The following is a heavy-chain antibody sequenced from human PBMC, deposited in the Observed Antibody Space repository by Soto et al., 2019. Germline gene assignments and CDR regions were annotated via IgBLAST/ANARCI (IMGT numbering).Heavy chain of an antibody. Sequence: QVQLVESGGGLVKPGGSLRLSCAASGFTFSDYYMSWIRQAPGKGLEWVSYISSSGSTIYYADSVKGRFTISRDNAKNSLYLQMNSLRAEDTAVYYCARESIVVVVAANESFPYYYGMDVWGQGTTVTVSS. D-gene: IGHD2-15*01. CDR3: ARESIVVVVAANESFPYYYGMDV. V-gene: IGHV3-11*01. CDR1: GFTFSDYY. CDR2: ISSSGSTI. J-gene: IGHJ6*02.